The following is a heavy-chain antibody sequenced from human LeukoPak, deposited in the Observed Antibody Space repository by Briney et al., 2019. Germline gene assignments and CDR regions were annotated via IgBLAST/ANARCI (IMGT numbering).Heavy chain of an antibody. V-gene: IGHV3-33*01. CDR3: ARGSAGGYFDY. CDR1: GFTFSSYG. CDR2: IWYDGSNN. J-gene: IGHJ4*02. Sequence: GGSLRLSCAASGFTFSSYGMHWVRQAPGKGLEWVAVIWYDGSNNYYADSVKGRFTISRDNSKNTLYLQMNSLRAEDTAVYYCARGSAGGYFDYWGQGTLVTVSS. D-gene: IGHD6-19*01.